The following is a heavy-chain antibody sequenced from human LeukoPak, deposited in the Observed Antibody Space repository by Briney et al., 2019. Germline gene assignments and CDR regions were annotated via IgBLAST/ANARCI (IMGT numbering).Heavy chain of an antibody. Sequence: PSETLSLTCAVYGGSFSGYYWSWIRQPPGKGLEWIGEINHSGSTNYSPSLKSRVTISVDTSKNQFSLKLSSVTAADTAVYYCARGPGWQLVHYYYYGMDVWGQGTTVTVSS. V-gene: IGHV4-34*01. D-gene: IGHD6-6*01. CDR1: GGSFSGYY. CDR2: INHSGST. J-gene: IGHJ6*02. CDR3: ARGPGWQLVHYYYYGMDV.